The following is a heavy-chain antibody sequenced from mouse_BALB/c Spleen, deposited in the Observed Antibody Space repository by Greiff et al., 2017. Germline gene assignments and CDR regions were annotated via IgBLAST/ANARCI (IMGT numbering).Heavy chain of an antibody. Sequence: DVKLVESGGGLVKPGGSLKLSCAASGFTFSDYYMYWVRQTPEKRLEWVATISDGGSYTYYPDSVKGRFTISRDNAKNNLYLQMSSLKSEDTAMYYCARDRDGSSYGDAMDYWGQGTSVTVSS. CDR3: ARDRDGSSYGDAMDY. CDR1: GFTFSDYY. J-gene: IGHJ4*01. D-gene: IGHD1-1*01. V-gene: IGHV5-4*02. CDR2: ISDGGSYT.